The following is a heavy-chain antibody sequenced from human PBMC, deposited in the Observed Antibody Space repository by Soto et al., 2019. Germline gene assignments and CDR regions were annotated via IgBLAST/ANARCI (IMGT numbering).Heavy chain of an antibody. V-gene: IGHV3-15*01. CDR2: IKSKPDGGTT. CDR3: ITDPGSHDY. D-gene: IGHD3-10*01. J-gene: IGHJ4*02. Sequence: GVSLRLSCVASGLTFSNAWMSWVRQAPGKGLEWVGRIKSKPDGGTTDYAAPVKGRFTISRDDSKHMLYLQMNSLKTEDTAVYYCITDPGSHDYWGQGTLVTVSS. CDR1: GLTFSNAW.